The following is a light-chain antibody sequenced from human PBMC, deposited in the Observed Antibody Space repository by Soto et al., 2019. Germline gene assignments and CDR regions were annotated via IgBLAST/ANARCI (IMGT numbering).Light chain of an antibody. CDR2: DAS. CDR3: QQNDNLPLT. Sequence: DIQMNQSPYSLSASVGDRVTITCQASPDISNSLNWYQQNPGKAPKLLICDASTLETGVPSRFSGSGSGAGFTFIISSLQPEDNATYYCQQNDNLPLTFGQRTKLAIK. J-gene: IGKJ2*01. CDR1: PDISNS. V-gene: IGKV1-33*01.